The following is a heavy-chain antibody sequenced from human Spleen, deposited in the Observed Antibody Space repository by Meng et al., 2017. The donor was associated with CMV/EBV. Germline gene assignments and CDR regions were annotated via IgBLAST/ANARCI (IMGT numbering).Heavy chain of an antibody. D-gene: IGHD6-6*01. J-gene: IGHJ6*02. Sequence: ASVKVSCKASGYTFTSYGITWVRQAPGQGLEWMGWISAYNHNTHYAQSLQDRVTMTTDTSTSTAYMELRSLRSDDTAVYYCARDLRLAGRNPGDYGMDVWGQGTTVTVSS. V-gene: IGHV1-18*01. CDR2: ISAYNHNT. CDR3: ARDLRLAGRNPGDYGMDV. CDR1: GYTFTSYG.